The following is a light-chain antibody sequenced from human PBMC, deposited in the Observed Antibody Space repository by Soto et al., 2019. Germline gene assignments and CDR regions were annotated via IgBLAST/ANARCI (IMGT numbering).Light chain of an antibody. CDR2: DVS. CDR1: SSDVGGYSY. V-gene: IGLV2-14*01. Sequence: QSVLTQPASVSGSPGQSIAISCTGTSSDVGGYSYVSWYQQQPGKAPKLVISDVSNRPSGVSDRFSGSKSGNTASLTISGLKTEEEADYYCASYTTSSTYVFGTGTKVTVL. CDR3: ASYTTSSTYV. J-gene: IGLJ1*01.